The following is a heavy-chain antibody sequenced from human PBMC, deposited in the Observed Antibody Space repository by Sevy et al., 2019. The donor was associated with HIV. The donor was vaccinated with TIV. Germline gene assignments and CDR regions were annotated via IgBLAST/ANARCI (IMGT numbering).Heavy chain of an antibody. CDR1: GFTFSSFA. CDR3: ARDGVSSGWYRGYYFDN. J-gene: IGHJ4*02. V-gene: IGHV3-30*04. D-gene: IGHD6-19*01. CDR2: ISYDGTDN. Sequence: GGSLRLSCAASGFTFSSFAMHWVRQAPGKGLDWVTFISYDGTDNYYADSVKGRFTISRDNSKNTLDLQMNSLRPEDTAIYYCARDGVSSGWYRGYYFDNWGQGILVTVSS.